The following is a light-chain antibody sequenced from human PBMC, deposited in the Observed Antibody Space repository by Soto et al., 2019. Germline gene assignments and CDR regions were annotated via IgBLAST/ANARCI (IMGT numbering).Light chain of an antibody. J-gene: IGKJ5*01. CDR2: GAS. CDR3: QQYGTSAPIT. CDR1: QSVSSNY. Sequence: EIVLTQSPGTLSLSPGERATLSCRARQSVSSNYLAWYQQKPGQAPRLLIYGASSRATGIPDRFSGSGSGTDFTLTISRLEPEDFAMYYCQQYGTSAPITFAQGTRLEIE. V-gene: IGKV3-20*01.